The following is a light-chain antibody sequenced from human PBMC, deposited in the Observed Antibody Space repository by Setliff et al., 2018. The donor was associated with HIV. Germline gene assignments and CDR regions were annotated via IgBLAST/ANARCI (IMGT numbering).Light chain of an antibody. Sequence: QSALTQPASVSGSPGQSITISCTGTSSDVGGYSLVSWYQQHPGKAPKLIIYEVNNRPSGVSNRFSGSKSGNTASLTISGLQAEDEADYYCTSYASSSTFGFGSGTKVTVL. V-gene: IGLV2-14*01. CDR1: SSDVGGYSL. J-gene: IGLJ1*01. CDR3: TSYASSSTFG. CDR2: EVN.